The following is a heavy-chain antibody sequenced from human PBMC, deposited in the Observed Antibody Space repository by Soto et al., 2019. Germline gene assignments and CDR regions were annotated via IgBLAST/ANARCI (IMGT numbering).Heavy chain of an antibody. CDR1: GFIFSNYP. CDR3: AKDRRITMVRGFLRPFDH. Sequence: GGSLRLSCAASGFIFSNYPMAWIRQAPGRGLEWVSGISGSGDTPYYADSVKGRFTISRDNFNNGLHLQMNSLRADDTAVYYCAKDRRITMVRGFLRPFDHWGQGIMVTVSS. V-gene: IGHV3-23*01. J-gene: IGHJ4*02. D-gene: IGHD3-10*01. CDR2: ISGSGDTP.